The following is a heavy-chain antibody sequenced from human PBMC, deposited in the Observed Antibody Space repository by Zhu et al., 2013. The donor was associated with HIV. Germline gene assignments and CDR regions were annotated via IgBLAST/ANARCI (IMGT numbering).Heavy chain of an antibody. V-gene: IGHV3-30-3*01. CDR1: GFTFSSYA. D-gene: IGHD1-26*01. CDR3: AKGELQDFNYYGMDV. CDR2: ISYDGSNK. Sequence: VQLVESGGGVVQPGRSLRLSCAASGFTFSSYAMHWVRQAPGKGLEWVAVISYDGSNKYYADSVKGRFTISRDNSKKTVYLQLNSLRAEDTAVYYCAKGELQDFNYYGMDVWGQGTTVTVSS. J-gene: IGHJ6*02.